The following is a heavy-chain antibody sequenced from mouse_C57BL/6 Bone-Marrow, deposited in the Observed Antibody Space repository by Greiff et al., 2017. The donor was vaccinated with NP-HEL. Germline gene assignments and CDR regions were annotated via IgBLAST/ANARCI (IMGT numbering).Heavy chain of an antibody. CDR2: IDPANGNT. CDR1: GFNITNSY. V-gene: IGHV14-3*01. J-gene: IGHJ2*01. Sequence: VQLQQSVAELVRPGASVKLSCTASGFNITNSYMHWVKQRPEQGLEWIGRIDPANGNTKYAPKFQGKATITADTSSNTAYLQLSILTSEDTAIYYCARASPHCGSSYRDYFDYWGQGTTLTVSS. D-gene: IGHD1-1*01. CDR3: ARASPHCGSSYRDYFDY.